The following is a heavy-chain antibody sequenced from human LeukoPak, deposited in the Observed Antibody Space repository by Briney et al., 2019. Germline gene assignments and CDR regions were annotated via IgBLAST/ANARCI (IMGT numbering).Heavy chain of an antibody. CDR3: ARSYGPQDCSGGSCYSGVDYYYYMDV. Sequence: PSETLSLTCTVSGGSISDYYWNWVRQPAGKGLEWIGRICTSGSTNYSPSLKSRVTMSVDTSKDQFSLKLSSVTAADTAVYYCARSYGPQDCSGGSCYSGVDYYYYMDVWGKGTTVTVSS. V-gene: IGHV4-4*07. CDR1: GGSISDYY. D-gene: IGHD2-15*01. CDR2: ICTSGST. J-gene: IGHJ6*03.